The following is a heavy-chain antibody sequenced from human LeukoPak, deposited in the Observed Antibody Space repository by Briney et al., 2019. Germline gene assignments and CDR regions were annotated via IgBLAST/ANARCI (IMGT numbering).Heavy chain of an antibody. Sequence: GGSLRLSCAASGFTFSTYRMNWVRQAPGKGLEWVSSISPGSSYIYYADSVKGRFTISRDNAKNSLYLQMNSLRAEDTAVYYCARDNSQGSYYGMDVWGQGTTVTVSS. V-gene: IGHV3-21*01. D-gene: IGHD4-23*01. CDR1: GFTFSTYR. CDR2: ISPGSSYI. J-gene: IGHJ6*02. CDR3: ARDNSQGSYYGMDV.